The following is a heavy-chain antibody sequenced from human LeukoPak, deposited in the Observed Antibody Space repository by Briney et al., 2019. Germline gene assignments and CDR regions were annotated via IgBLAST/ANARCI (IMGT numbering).Heavy chain of an antibody. CDR1: GFTFSDYY. V-gene: IGHV3-23*01. CDR3: AKLPWVHYYDGSGYHRAFDS. Sequence: GGSLRLSCAASGFTFSDYYMSWIRQAPGKGLEWVSAISGSSGDTFYVDSVKGRFTISRDNSKNTLYLQMNSLRAEDTAVYFCAKLPWVHYYDGSGYHRAFDSWGQGTLATVSS. CDR2: ISGSSGDT. J-gene: IGHJ4*02. D-gene: IGHD3-22*01.